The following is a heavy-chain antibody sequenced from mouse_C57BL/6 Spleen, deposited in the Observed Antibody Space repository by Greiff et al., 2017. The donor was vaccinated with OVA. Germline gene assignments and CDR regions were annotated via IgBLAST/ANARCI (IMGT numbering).Heavy chain of an antibody. CDR2: IYPSDSET. J-gene: IGHJ4*01. Sequence: VQLQQPGAELVRPGSSVKLSCKASGYTFTSYWMDWVKQRPGQGLEWIGNIYPSDSETHYNQKFKDKATLTVDKSSSTAYMQLSSLTSEDSAVYYCARDGGDAMDYWGQGTSVTVSS. CDR1: GYTFTSYW. V-gene: IGHV1-61*01. CDR3: ARDGGDAMDY.